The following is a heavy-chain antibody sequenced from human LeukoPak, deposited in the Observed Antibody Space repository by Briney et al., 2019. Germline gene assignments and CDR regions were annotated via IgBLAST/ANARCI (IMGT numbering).Heavy chain of an antibody. CDR3: AKTHALDSSGTPLHGMDV. D-gene: IGHD6-19*01. CDR1: GFTFSSYS. J-gene: IGHJ6*02. Sequence: PGGSLRLSCAASGFTFSSYSMNWVRQAPGKGLEWVSSISSSSSYIYYADSVKGRFTISRDNAENSLYLQMNSLRAEDTAVYYCAKTHALDSSGTPLHGMDVWGQGTTVTVSS. CDR2: ISSSSSYI. V-gene: IGHV3-21*01.